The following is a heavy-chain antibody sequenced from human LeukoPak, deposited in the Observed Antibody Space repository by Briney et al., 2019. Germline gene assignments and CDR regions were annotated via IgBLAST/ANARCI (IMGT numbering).Heavy chain of an antibody. V-gene: IGHV1-2*02. CDR2: INPKSGAT. CDR3: ARGPRLDS. J-gene: IGHJ4*02. Sequence: ASVKVSCNTFGYTFTGYYMHWVRQAPGQGLEWMGWINPKSGATEYEQKFLGRVTMTRDTSISTAYIEMRSLRSDDTALFFCARGPRLDSWGQGTLVTVSS. CDR1: GYTFTGYY.